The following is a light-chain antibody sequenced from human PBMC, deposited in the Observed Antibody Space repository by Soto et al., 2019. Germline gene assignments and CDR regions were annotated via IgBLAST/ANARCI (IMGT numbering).Light chain of an antibody. CDR1: QSVSSY. CDR3: QQYGSSWT. Sequence: EIVLTHSPGTLSSSPCEGATLSSRASQSVSSYLAWYQQKPGQAPRLLIYDTSTRAAGIAARFSGSGSGTDFTLTISRLEPEDFAVYYCQQYGSSWTFGQGTRLEIK. V-gene: IGKV3-20*01. CDR2: DTS. J-gene: IGKJ5*01.